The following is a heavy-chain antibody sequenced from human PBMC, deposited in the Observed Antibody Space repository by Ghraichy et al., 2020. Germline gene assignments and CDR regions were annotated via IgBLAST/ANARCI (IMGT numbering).Heavy chain of an antibody. CDR3: ARFTPITMIVVVINVGGAFDM. CDR1: GFSFRDYY. J-gene: IGHJ3*02. CDR2: ISSGGSTI. Sequence: GGSLRLSCAGSGFSFRDYYLTWIHQAPGKGLEWVSYISSGGSTIYYADSVKGRFTISRDNAKNSLSLHMNSLRAEDTAVYYCARFTPITMIVVVINVGGAFDMWGQGTMVTVSS. V-gene: IGHV3-11*01. D-gene: IGHD3-22*01.